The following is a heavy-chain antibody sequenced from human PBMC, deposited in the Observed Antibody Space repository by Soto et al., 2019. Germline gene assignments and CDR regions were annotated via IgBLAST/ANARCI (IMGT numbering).Heavy chain of an antibody. J-gene: IGHJ5*02. CDR1: GYTFTTFW. CDR3: ARLYCTTSTCDSWFDP. V-gene: IGHV5-10-1*01. Sequence: GGSLKTSCTGFGYTFTTFWMSWVRQMPGKGLGWMGRIDPRDSYVNYSPSFQGHVTISVDKSISTAYLQWGSLKASDTAMYYCARLYCTTSTCDSWFDPWGQGTLVTVSS. D-gene: IGHD2-2*01. CDR2: IDPRDSYV.